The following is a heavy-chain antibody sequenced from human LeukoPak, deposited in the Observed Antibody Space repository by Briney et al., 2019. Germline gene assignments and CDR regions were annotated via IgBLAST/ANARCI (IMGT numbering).Heavy chain of an antibody. CDR1: GFTFSSYA. Sequence: PGGSLRLSCAASGFTFSSYAMSWVRQAPGKGLEWVSGISGSGGSTYYADSVKGRFTISRDNSKNTLYLQMNSLRAEDTAVYYCAKAPYYYGSGSYEDWGQGTLVTVSS. CDR2: ISGSGGST. D-gene: IGHD3-10*01. V-gene: IGHV3-23*01. J-gene: IGHJ4*02. CDR3: AKAPYYYGSGSYED.